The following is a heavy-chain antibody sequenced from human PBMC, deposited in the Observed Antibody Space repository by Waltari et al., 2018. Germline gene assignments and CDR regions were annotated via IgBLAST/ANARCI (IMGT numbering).Heavy chain of an antibody. J-gene: IGHJ4*02. CDR2: VKRGGGT. CDR1: GDSMLSNYF. Sequence: QLQLQESGPGLGKPSWTLSLTCVVSGDSMLSNYFWGWVRQSQGKGREWIGQVKRGGGTNYSSSLASRVIMSVDTSIDLFHLYMHSATAADTAVYYCTRDRGGGLYLDSWGRGILVCVSP. D-gene: IGHD2-15*01. CDR3: TRDRGGGLYLDS. V-gene: IGHV4-4*02.